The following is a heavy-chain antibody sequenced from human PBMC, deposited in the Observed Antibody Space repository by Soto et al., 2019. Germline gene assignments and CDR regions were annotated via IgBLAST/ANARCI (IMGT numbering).Heavy chain of an antibody. CDR3: ARVGSEGYYYDSSGPN. V-gene: IGHV1-69*13. CDR2: IIPIFGTA. Sequence: ASVKVSCKASGGTFSSYAISWVLQAPGQGLEWMGGIIPIFGTANYAQKFQGRVTITADESTSTAYMELSSLRSEDTAVYYCARVGSEGYYYDSSGPNWGQGTLVTVSS. J-gene: IGHJ4*02. CDR1: GGTFSSYA. D-gene: IGHD3-22*01.